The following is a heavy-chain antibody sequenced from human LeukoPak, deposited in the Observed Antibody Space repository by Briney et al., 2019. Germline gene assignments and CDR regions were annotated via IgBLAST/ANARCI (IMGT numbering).Heavy chain of an antibody. J-gene: IGHJ4*02. D-gene: IGHD3-3*01. CDR2: INAGNGNT. CDR1: GYTFTSYG. V-gene: IGHV1-3*01. CDR3: ARADRITIFGVARGYYFDY. Sequence: ASVKVSCKASGYTFTSYGISWVRQAPGQRLEWMGWINAGNGNTKYSQKFQGRVTITRDTSASTAYMELSSLRSEDTAVYYCARADRITIFGVARGYYFDYWGQGTLVTVSS.